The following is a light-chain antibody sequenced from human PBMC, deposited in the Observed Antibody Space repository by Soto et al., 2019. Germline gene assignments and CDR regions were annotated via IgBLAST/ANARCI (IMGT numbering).Light chain of an antibody. V-gene: IGKV3-15*01. CDR3: QQYNNWGT. CDR2: DAS. CDR1: QSISSN. J-gene: IGKJ1*01. Sequence: EIVMTQSPATLSVSPGERATLSCRTSQSISSNLAWYQQKPGQAPRLLIYDASTRATDIPARFSGSGSGTEFTLTISSLQSEDSAVYYCQQYNNWGTFGQGTKVEIK.